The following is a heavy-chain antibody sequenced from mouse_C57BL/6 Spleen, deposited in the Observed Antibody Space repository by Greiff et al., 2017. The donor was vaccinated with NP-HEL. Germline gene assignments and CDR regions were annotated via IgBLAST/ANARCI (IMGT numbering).Heavy chain of an antibody. CDR1: GFTFSDYY. D-gene: IGHD2-4*01. V-gene: IGHV5-16*01. CDR2: INYDGSST. CDR3: ARVGYDYDRGFAY. J-gene: IGHJ3*01. Sequence: EVQLMESEGGLVQPGSSMKLSCTASGFTFSDYYMAWVRQVPEKGLEWVANINYDGSSTYYLDSLKSRFIISRDNAKNILYLQMSSLKSEDTATYYCARVGYDYDRGFAYWGQGTLVTVSA.